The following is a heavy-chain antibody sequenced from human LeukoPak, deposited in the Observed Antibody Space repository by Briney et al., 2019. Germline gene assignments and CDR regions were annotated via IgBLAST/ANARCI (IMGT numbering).Heavy chain of an antibody. Sequence: PGGSLRLSCEASGFTFNTYAIYWVRQAPGKGLEWVSGICGSGGCTYYADSVKGRFTISRDNSKNTVYLQMNSLPADDTAVYYCAKTTVGYSSGRYPGWPADCWGQGTLVTVSS. CDR1: GFTFNTYA. CDR3: AKTTVGYSSGRYPGWPADC. J-gene: IGHJ4*02. CDR2: ICGSGGCT. D-gene: IGHD6-19*01. V-gene: IGHV3-23*01.